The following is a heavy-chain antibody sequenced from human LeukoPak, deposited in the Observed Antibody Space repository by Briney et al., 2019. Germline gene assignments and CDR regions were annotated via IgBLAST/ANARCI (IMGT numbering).Heavy chain of an antibody. D-gene: IGHD3-3*01. Sequence: ASVKVSCKASGYTFTSYGISWVRQAPGQGLEWMGWISAYNGNTNYAQKPQGRVTMTTDTSTSTAYMELRSLRSDDTAVYYCARGRRFLEWLLFGYFDYWGQGTLVTVSS. CDR3: ARGRRFLEWLLFGYFDY. CDR1: GYTFTSYG. CDR2: ISAYNGNT. V-gene: IGHV1-18*01. J-gene: IGHJ4*02.